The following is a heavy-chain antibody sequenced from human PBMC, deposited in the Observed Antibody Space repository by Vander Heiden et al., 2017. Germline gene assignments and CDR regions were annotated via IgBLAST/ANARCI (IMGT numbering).Heavy chain of an antibody. D-gene: IGHD2-21*02. CDR3: ARLVVTAIPYYFDY. J-gene: IGHJ4*02. V-gene: IGHV4-39*01. CDR2: IYYSGST. Sequence: QLQLQESGPGLVKPSETLSLTCTVSGGSISSSSYYWGWIRQPPGKGLEWIGSIYYSGSTYYNPSLKSRVTISVDTSKNQFSLKLSSVTAADTAVYYCARLVVTAIPYYFDYWGQGTLVTVSS. CDR1: GGSISSSSYY.